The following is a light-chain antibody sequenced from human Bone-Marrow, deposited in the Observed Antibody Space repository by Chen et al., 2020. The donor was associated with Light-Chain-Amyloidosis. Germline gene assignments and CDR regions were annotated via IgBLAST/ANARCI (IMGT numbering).Light chain of an antibody. J-gene: IGKJ4*01. CDR3: QQYGTSPLT. CDR2: GSS. V-gene: IGKV3-20*01. CDR1: QTISSNY. Sequence: IVLTQSPGTLSLSPGDGANLSCRASQTISSNYLTWYQQKFGQAPRLLIYGSSSRATGLPDRFTGSGSGTDFTLTINRLEPEDFAMYYCQQYGTSPLTFGGGTKVEIK.